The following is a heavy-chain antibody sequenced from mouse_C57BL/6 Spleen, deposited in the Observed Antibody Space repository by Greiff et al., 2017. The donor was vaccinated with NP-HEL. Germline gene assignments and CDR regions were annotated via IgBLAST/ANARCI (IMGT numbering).Heavy chain of an antibody. CDR2: IDPSDSYT. CDR1: GYTFTSYW. Sequence: QVQLQQPGAELVMPGASVKLSCKASGYTFTSYWMHWVKQRPGQGLEWIGEIDPSDSYTNYNQKFKGKSTLTVDKSSSTAYMQLSSLTSEDSAVYYCARYGELYYFDYWGQGTTLTVSS. CDR3: ARYGELYYFDY. V-gene: IGHV1-69*01. J-gene: IGHJ2*01. D-gene: IGHD1-1*02.